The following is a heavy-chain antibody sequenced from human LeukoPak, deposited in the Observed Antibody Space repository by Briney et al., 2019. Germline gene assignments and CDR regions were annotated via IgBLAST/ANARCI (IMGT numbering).Heavy chain of an antibody. V-gene: IGHV4-4*07. Sequence: SETLSLTCTVSGGYISSYYWSWIRQPAGKGLEWIGRIFTSGSTNYNPSLKSRVTLSVDTSKNQFSLRLNSVTAADTAVYYCARALGIDLVTNLAFDIWGQGTMVTVSS. CDR1: GGYISSYY. D-gene: IGHD2-21*02. J-gene: IGHJ3*02. CDR3: ARALGIDLVTNLAFDI. CDR2: IFTSGST.